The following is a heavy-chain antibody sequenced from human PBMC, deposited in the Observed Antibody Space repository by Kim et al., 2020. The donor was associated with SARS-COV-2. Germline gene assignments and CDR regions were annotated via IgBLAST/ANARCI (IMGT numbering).Heavy chain of an antibody. J-gene: IGHJ4*02. V-gene: IGHV4-59*01. D-gene: IGHD3-9*01. Sequence: TRVTISVDTTKNQFSLKLSSVTAADTAVYYCARTYPDYDIMTGYYYFDYWGQGTLVTVSS. CDR3: ARTYPDYDIMTGYYYFDY.